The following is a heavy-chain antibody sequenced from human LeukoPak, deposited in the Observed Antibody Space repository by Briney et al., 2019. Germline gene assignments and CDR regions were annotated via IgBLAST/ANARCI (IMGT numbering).Heavy chain of an antibody. J-gene: IGHJ4*02. CDR1: GYTFTSYY. CDR3: AGSGYYYGGLTD. D-gene: IGHD3-22*01. CDR2: INPSGGST. V-gene: IGHV1-46*01. Sequence: ASVKVSCKASGYTFTSYYMHWVRQAPGQGLEWMGIINPSGGSTSYAQKFQGRVTMTRDTSTSTVYMELSSLRSEDTVVYYCAGSGYYYGGLTDWGQGTLVTVSS.